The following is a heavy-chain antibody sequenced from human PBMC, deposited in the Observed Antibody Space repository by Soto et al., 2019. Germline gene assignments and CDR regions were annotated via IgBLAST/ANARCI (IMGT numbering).Heavy chain of an antibody. J-gene: IGHJ4*02. CDR1: GFTFSSYA. V-gene: IGHV3-30-3*01. Sequence: GVSLSLSCAASGFTFSSYAMHWVRQAPGKGLEWVAVISYDGSNKYYADSVKGRFTISRDNSKNTLYLQMNSLRAEDTAVYYCAREETVLRYFDWLPFDYWGQGTLVTVSS. CDR2: ISYDGSNK. D-gene: IGHD3-9*01. CDR3: AREETVLRYFDWLPFDY.